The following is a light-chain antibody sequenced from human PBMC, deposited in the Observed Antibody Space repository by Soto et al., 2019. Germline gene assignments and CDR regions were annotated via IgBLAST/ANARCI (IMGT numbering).Light chain of an antibody. CDR2: GAS. Sequence: IVLTQSPGTLSLSPADRATLSCRASQSINIKYLAWYQQKPGQAPRLLIYGASSRATGIPVRFSGIGSGTDFTLTISRLEPEDFAVYYCQHYSSSPLSWTFGQGTKVELK. CDR3: QHYSSSPLSWT. J-gene: IGKJ1*01. CDR1: QSINIKY. V-gene: IGKV3-20*01.